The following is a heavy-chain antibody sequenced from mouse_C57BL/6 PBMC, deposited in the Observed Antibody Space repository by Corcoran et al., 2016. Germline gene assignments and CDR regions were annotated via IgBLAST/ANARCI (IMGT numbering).Heavy chain of an antibody. Sequence: EVQLQQSGPELVKPGASVKISCKTSGYTFTDYYMNWVKQSHGKSLEWIGDINPNNGGTSYNQKFKGKATLTVDKSSSTAYIELRSLTSEDSAVYYCARRGDYWGQGTSVTVSS. V-gene: IGHV1-26*01. J-gene: IGHJ4*01. CDR2: INPNNGGT. CDR1: GYTFTDYY. CDR3: ARRGDY.